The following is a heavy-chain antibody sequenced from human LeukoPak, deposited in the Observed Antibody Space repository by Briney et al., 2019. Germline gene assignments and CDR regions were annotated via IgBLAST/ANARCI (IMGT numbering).Heavy chain of an antibody. V-gene: IGHV4-59*08. CDR1: GGSISGYY. CDR2: VYYSENT. Sequence: SETLSLTCSVSGGSISGYYWSWIRQPPGKELEWIGYVYYSENTKYNPSLEGRVTISLDTSKNQFSLRLNSVTTADTAVYFCTRRVAVTGTPKAYFDYWGQGILVTASS. CDR3: TRRVAVTGTPKAYFDY. J-gene: IGHJ4*02. D-gene: IGHD6-19*01.